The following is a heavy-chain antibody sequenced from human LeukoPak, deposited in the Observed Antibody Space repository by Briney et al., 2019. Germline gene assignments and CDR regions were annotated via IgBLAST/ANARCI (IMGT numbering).Heavy chain of an antibody. CDR3: ASNTGYSYGYPSRFDY. J-gene: IGHJ4*02. V-gene: IGHV4-59*01. Sequence: SETLSLTCTVSGGSISSYYWSWIRQPPGKGLEWIGYIYYSGSTNYSPSLKSRVTISVDTSKNQFSPKLSSVTAADTAVYYCASNTGYSYGYPSRFDYWGQGTLVTVSS. CDR1: GGSISSYY. D-gene: IGHD5-18*01. CDR2: IYYSGST.